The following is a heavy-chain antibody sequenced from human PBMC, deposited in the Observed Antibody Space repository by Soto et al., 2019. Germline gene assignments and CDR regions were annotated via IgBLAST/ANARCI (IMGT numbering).Heavy chain of an antibody. D-gene: IGHD4-17*01. V-gene: IGHV4-39*02. J-gene: IGHJ6*02. Sequence: PSETLSLTCTVSGGSISSSSYYWGWIRQPPGKGLEWIGSIYYSGSTYYNPSLKSRVTISVDTSKNHFSLKLSSVTAADTAVYYCARVGRDYGDSIYYYGMDVWGQGTTVTVSS. CDR3: ARVGRDYGDSIYYYGMDV. CDR1: GGSISSSSYY. CDR2: IYYSGST.